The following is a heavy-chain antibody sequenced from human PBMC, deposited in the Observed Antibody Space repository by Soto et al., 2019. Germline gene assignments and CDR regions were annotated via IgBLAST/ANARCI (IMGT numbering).Heavy chain of an antibody. D-gene: IGHD2-2*01. CDR1: GFTLGGYA. J-gene: IGHJ3*01. CDR3: ARVKECSSTSCYARDAFDV. CDR2: ISSGGGGI. Sequence: GGSLRLSCAASGFTLGGYAMNWVRQAPGKGLEWVSYISSGGGGIYYADSVKGRFTISRDNAKNSLYLQMNSLRAEDTAVYYCARVKECSSTSCYARDAFDVWGQGTMVTVS. V-gene: IGHV3-21*04.